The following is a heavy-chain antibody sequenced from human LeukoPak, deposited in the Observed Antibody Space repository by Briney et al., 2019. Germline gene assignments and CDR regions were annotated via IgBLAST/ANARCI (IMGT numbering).Heavy chain of an antibody. Sequence: GASVTVSCKASGGTFSSYAISWVRQAPGQGLEWMGGIIPIFGTANYAQKFQGRVTITADESTSTAYMELSSLRSEDTAVYYCARTLEMATTMCYFDYWGQGTLVTVSS. D-gene: IGHD5-24*01. CDR1: GGTFSSYA. CDR2: IIPIFGTA. CDR3: ARTLEMATTMCYFDY. J-gene: IGHJ4*02. V-gene: IGHV1-69*13.